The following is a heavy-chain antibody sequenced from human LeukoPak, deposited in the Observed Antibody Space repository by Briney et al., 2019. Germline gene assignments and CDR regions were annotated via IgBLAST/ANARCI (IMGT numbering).Heavy chain of an antibody. CDR2: IYYSGST. V-gene: IGHV4-59*01. D-gene: IGHD4-17*01. Sequence: PSETLSLTCTVSGGSISSYYWSWIRQPPGKGLEWIGYIYYSGSTNYNPSLKSRVTISVDTSKNQFSLKLSSVTAADTAVYYCARTYGDSLSFDYWGQGTLVTVSS. CDR3: ARTYGDSLSFDY. CDR1: GGSISSYY. J-gene: IGHJ4*02.